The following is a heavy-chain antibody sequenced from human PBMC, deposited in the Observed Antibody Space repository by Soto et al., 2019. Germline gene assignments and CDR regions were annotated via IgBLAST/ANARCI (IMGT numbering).Heavy chain of an antibody. Sequence: QVHLVQSGAEVKKPGVTMKVSCKGSGYTFTSYGITWVRQAPGQGLEWMGWISAHNGNTDYAQKLQGRVTVTRDTSTSTAYMELRSLRSDDTAVYYCARGRYGDYWGQGALVTVSS. CDR2: ISAHNGNT. D-gene: IGHD1-1*01. J-gene: IGHJ4*02. CDR3: ARGRYGDY. CDR1: GYTFTSYG. V-gene: IGHV1-18*01.